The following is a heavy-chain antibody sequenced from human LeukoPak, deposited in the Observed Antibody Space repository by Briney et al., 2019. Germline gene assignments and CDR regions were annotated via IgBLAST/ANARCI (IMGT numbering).Heavy chain of an antibody. CDR2: ISGNGGST. Sequence: GGSLRLSRAASGFTLTTHPMSWVRQAPGKGLEWVSAISGNGGSTYYADSVKGRFTISRDNPKNTLYLQMNSLRAEDTALYYCAKNLFSPLRPAWGQGTLVTVSS. V-gene: IGHV3-23*01. J-gene: IGHJ5*02. CDR1: GFTLTTHP. D-gene: IGHD4/OR15-4a*01. CDR3: AKNLFSPLRPA.